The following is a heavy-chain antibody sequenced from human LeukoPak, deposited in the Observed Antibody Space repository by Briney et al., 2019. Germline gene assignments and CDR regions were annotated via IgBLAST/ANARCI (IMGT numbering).Heavy chain of an antibody. Sequence: SGPTLVKLTQTLTLTCTFSGFSLTTSGVAGAWIRQPPGKALEWLGLLNWNEDQRYSPTMKRRLTITKHTSKNQVVLRVTNMEAVDAATYFCAHSFASRFFDWRTEQFDYWGQGTLVRVSS. CDR3: AHSFASRFFDWRTEQFDY. CDR2: LNWNEDQ. D-gene: IGHD3-9*01. CDR1: GFSLTTSGVA. J-gene: IGHJ4*02. V-gene: IGHV2-5*01.